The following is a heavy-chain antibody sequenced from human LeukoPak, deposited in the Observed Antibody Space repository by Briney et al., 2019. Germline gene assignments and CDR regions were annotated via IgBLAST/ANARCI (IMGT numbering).Heavy chain of an antibody. V-gene: IGHV3-30*04. D-gene: IGHD6-13*01. J-gene: IGHJ4*02. CDR2: ISYDGSNK. CDR3: AKDSGGDSRYFDY. Sequence: GGSLRLSCAASGFTFSSYAMHWVRQAPGKGLEWVAVISYDGSNKYYADSVKGRFTISRDNSKNTLYLQMNSLRAEDTAVYYCAKDSGGDSRYFDYWGQGTLVTVSS. CDR1: GFTFSSYA.